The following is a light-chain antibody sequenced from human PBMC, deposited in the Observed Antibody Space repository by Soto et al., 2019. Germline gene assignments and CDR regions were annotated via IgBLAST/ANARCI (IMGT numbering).Light chain of an antibody. CDR2: DAS. Sequence: DIQMTQSPSSLSASVGDRVTITCRASQTINTYLNWYQQKPGKAPNLLIYDASSLESGVPSRFSGSGSGTDFTLTISSLQPEDFATYYCQQYNTSSWTFGQGTKVDIK. CDR3: QQYNTSSWT. J-gene: IGKJ1*01. CDR1: QTINTY. V-gene: IGKV1-39*01.